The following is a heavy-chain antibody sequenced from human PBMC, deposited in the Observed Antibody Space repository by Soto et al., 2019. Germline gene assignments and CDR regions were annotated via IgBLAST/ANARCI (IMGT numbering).Heavy chain of an antibody. D-gene: IGHD3-16*01. V-gene: IGHV5-51*01. Sequence: LGESLNISCKTSGYRFTDYWIAWVRQIPGKGLEWMGIIFPGDSQTKYSPSFQGQVTISVDKSISTAYLHWSSLRASDTAMYYCARRLGLSYENWYDPWGQGTLVTVSS. CDR3: ARRLGLSYENWYDP. CDR2: IFPGDSQT. CDR1: GYRFTDYW. J-gene: IGHJ5*02.